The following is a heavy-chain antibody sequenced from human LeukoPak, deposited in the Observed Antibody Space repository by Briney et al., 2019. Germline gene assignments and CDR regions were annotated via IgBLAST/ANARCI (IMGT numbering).Heavy chain of an antibody. D-gene: IGHD1-26*01. J-gene: IGHJ4*02. V-gene: IGHV3-30*02. CDR3: ARGGGAGDPELFDY. CDR2: IRYDGSNK. Sequence: GGSLRLSCAASGFTFSSYGMHWVRQAPGKGLEWVAFIRYDGSNKYYADSVKGRFTISRDNSKNTLYLQMNSLRAEDTAVYYCARGGGAGDPELFDYWGQGTLVTVSS. CDR1: GFTFSSYG.